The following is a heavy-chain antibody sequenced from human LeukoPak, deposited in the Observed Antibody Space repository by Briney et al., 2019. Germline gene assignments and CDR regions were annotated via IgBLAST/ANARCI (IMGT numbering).Heavy chain of an antibody. V-gene: IGHV4-34*01. CDR3: ARVGLIVVVVAAWYNWFDP. CDR2: INHSGST. J-gene: IGHJ5*02. Sequence: SETLSLTCAVYGGSFSGYYWSWIRQPPGKGLEWVGEINHSGSTNYNPSLKSRVTISVDTSKNQFSLKLSSVTAADTAVYYCARVGLIVVVVAAWYNWFDPWGQGTLVTVSS. D-gene: IGHD2-15*01. CDR1: GGSFSGYY.